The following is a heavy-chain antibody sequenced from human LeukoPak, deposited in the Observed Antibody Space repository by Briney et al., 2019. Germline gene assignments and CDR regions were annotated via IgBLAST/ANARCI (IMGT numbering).Heavy chain of an antibody. J-gene: IGHJ5*02. V-gene: IGHV3-30*04. CDR3: ARSSGWYYEGGFHWFDP. CDR1: GFTFSSYA. D-gene: IGHD6-19*01. CDR2: ISYDGSNK. Sequence: GGSLRLSCAASGFTFSSYAMHWVRQAPGKGLEWVAVISYDGSNKYYADSVKGRFTISRDNSKNTLYLQMNSLRAEDTAVYYCARSSGWYYEGGFHWFDPWGQGTLVTVSS.